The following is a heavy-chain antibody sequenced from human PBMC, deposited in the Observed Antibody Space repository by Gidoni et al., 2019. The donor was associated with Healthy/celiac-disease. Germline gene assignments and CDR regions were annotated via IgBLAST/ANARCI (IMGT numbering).Heavy chain of an antibody. CDR3: ARRDDILTGYYRVAFDY. D-gene: IGHD3-9*01. J-gene: IGHJ4*02. CDR1: GGSFSYYY. CDR2: INHSGST. V-gene: IGHV4-34*01. Sequence: QVQLQQWGAGLLKPSETLSLTCAIYGGSFSYYYWRWIRQPPGKGLEWIGEINHSGSTNYNPSRKSRVTISVDTSKNQFSLKLSSVTAADTAVYYCARRDDILTGYYRVAFDYWGQGTLVTVSS.